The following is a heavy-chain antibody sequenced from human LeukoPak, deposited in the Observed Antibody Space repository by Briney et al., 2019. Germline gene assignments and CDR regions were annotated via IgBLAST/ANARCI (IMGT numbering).Heavy chain of an antibody. CDR2: MYYSGST. J-gene: IGHJ5*02. CDR3: ARPYYYDSRIDP. V-gene: IGHV4-30-4*01. D-gene: IGHD3-22*01. Sequence: SQTLSLTCTVSGVSISSGDYYWSWIRQPPGKGLEWIGYMYYSGSTYYNPSLKSRVTISLDTSKNQFSLKLSSVTAADTAVYYCARPYYYDSRIDPWGQGTLVTVSS. CDR1: GVSISSGDYY.